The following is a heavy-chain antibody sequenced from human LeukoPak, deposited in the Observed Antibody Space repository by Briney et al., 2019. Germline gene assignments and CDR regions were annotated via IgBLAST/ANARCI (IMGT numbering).Heavy chain of an antibody. CDR1: GFTFSSYW. V-gene: IGHV3-7*01. CDR3: ARGLTTTPNYFDP. CDR2: INQDGTTK. Sequence: PGGSLRLSCTAFGFTFSSYWMNWVRQAPGTGLEWVANINQDGTTKYYLDSVKGRFTISRDNAKNSLYLQMNSLRAEETAVYYCARGLTTTPNYFDPWGQGTLVTVSS. J-gene: IGHJ5*02. D-gene: IGHD4-17*01.